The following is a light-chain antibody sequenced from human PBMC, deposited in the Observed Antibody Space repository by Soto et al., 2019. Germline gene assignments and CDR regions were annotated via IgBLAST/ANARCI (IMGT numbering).Light chain of an antibody. J-gene: IGKJ1*01. CDR3: QYSDQFPQALT. V-gene: IGKV3-20*01. CDR1: HSVSSSS. CDR2: GAS. Sequence: IVLTDSPGILSLSPGEIATLSFRAIHSVSSSSLSLYQQKPGQAPRLLIYGASNRATGTPDRFIRSGSGTDFTLTLSSLEPEDFAVYYCQYSDQFPQALTFGQGTKVDIK.